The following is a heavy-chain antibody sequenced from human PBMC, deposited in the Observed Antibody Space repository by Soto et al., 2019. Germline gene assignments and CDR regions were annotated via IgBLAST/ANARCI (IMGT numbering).Heavy chain of an antibody. D-gene: IGHD2-15*01. Sequence: PSETLSLTFVVSGDPVTTTHWWPWVRQTPGKTPEWIGEVYNTGTTKYNPTLTNLVTISVDKSNNQFSLASKSVTAAHTAVYYSWTLAPRIVVTMLPKPSWGQGTLVAVAS. CDR2: VYNTGTT. V-gene: IGHV4-4*02. CDR3: WTLAPRIVVTMLPKPS. J-gene: IGHJ1*01. CDR1: GDPVTTTHW.